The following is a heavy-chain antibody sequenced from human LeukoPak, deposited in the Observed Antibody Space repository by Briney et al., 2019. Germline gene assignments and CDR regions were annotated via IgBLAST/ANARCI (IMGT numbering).Heavy chain of an antibody. CDR3: ARGPDYSNYLNWFDP. J-gene: IGHJ5*02. V-gene: IGHV1-69*02. CDR1: GGTFSSYT. D-gene: IGHD4-11*01. CDR2: IIPILGIA. Sequence: ASVKVSCKASGGTFSSYTISWVRQAPGQGLEWMGRIIPILGIANYAQKFQGRVTITADKSTSTAYMELSSLRSEDTAVDSCARGPDYSNYLNWFDPWGQGTLVTVSS.